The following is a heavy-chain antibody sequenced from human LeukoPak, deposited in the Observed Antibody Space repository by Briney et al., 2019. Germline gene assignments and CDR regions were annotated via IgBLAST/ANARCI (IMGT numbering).Heavy chain of an antibody. CDR1: GGSISSYY. J-gene: IGHJ6*03. Sequence: SETLSLTCTVSGGSISSYYWSWIRQPPGKGPEWIGYIYYSGSTNYNPSLKSRVTISVDTSKNQFSLKLSSVTAADTAVYYCARGGYYDSSGYYPLDYYMDVWGKGTTVTVSS. V-gene: IGHV4-59*01. D-gene: IGHD3-22*01. CDR3: ARGGYYDSSGYYPLDYYMDV. CDR2: IYYSGST.